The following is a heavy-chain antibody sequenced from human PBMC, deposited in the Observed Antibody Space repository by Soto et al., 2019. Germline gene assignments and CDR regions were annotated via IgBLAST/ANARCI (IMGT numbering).Heavy chain of an antibody. CDR2: ISSSSSYI. Sequence: GGCLRLSCAASGFTFSSYSMNWVRQAPGKGLTWVSSISSSSSYIYYADSVKGRFTISRDNAKNSLYLQMNSLRAEDTAVYYCARVNLAARLIVWGKGTKVTVSS. CDR1: GFTFSSYS. CDR3: ARVNLAARLIV. J-gene: IGHJ6*04. D-gene: IGHD6-6*01. V-gene: IGHV3-21*01.